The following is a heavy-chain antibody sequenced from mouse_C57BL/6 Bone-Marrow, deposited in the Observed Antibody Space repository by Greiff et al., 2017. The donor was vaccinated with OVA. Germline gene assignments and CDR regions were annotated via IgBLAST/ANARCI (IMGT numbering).Heavy chain of an antibody. CDR3: SSYYYGLSSLPH. V-gene: IGHV1-56*01. CDR1: GYTFTSYW. D-gene: IGHD1-1*01. Sequence: QVQLKESGPELVRPGASVKISCKAPGYTFTSYWMQWVRQRPGQGLEWIGEIFPGSGSTYYNEKFKGKATLTVDTSSSTAYMQLSSLTSEDSAFYFCSSYYYGLSSLPHRGQGTPRT. CDR2: IFPGSGST. J-gene: IGHJ2*01.